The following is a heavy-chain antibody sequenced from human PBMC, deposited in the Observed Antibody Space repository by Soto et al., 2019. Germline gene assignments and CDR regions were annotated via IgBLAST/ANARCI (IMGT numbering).Heavy chain of an antibody. V-gene: IGHV4-59*01. CDR3: AISSSLSIAARQGYYYGMDV. D-gene: IGHD6-6*01. CDR2: IYYSGST. Sequence: SETLSLTCTVSGGSTSSYYWSWIRQPPGKGLKWIGYIYYSGSTNYNPSLKSRVTISVDTSKNQFSLKLSSVTAADTAVYYCAISSSLSIAARQGYYYGMDVWGQGTTVTVSS. J-gene: IGHJ6*02. CDR1: GGSTSSYY.